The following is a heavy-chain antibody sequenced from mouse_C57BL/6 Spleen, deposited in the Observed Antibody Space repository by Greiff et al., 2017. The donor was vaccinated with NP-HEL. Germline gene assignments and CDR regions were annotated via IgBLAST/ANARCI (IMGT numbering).Heavy chain of an antibody. Sequence: EVQVVESGGGLVQPKGSLKLSCAASGFTFNTYAMHWVRQAPGKGLEWVARIRSKSSNYATYYADSVKDRFTISRDESQSMLNLQMNNLKTEDTAMYYCVREGQAPHAMDYWGQGTSVTVSS. CDR1: GFTFNTYA. CDR2: IRSKSSNYAT. D-gene: IGHD3-2*02. V-gene: IGHV10-3*01. J-gene: IGHJ4*01. CDR3: VREGQAPHAMDY.